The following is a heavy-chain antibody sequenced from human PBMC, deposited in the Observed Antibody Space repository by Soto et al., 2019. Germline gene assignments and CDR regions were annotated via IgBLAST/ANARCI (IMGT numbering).Heavy chain of an antibody. V-gene: IGHV1-8*01. Sequence: ASVKVSCKASGYAFGDYDISWVRQAPGQGLEWMGWMNPNSANTGYAQKFQGRVSMTRDMSISTAYMELSRLRPEDTAIYYCARMETYGKLNWFDPWGQGALGTVS. CDR3: ARMETYGKLNWFDP. CDR2: MNPNSANT. CDR1: GYAFGDYD. J-gene: IGHJ5*02. D-gene: IGHD1-1*01.